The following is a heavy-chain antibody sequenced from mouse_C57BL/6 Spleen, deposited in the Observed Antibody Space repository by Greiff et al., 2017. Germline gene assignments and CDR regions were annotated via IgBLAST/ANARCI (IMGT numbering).Heavy chain of an antibody. CDR2: ILPGSGST. V-gene: IGHV1-9*01. Sequence: VQLQQPGAELMKPGASVKLSCKATGYTFTGYWIEWVKQRPGHGLEWIGEILPGSGSTNYNEKFKGKATLTADTSSNTAYMQLSSLTSEDAAYYCGRSYYGSSGALDCWGQGTSVTVSS. CDR1: GYTFTGYW. CDR3: RSYYGSSGALDC. J-gene: IGHJ4*01. D-gene: IGHD1-1*01.